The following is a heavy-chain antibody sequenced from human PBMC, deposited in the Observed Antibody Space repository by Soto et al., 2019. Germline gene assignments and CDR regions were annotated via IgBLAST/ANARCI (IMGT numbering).Heavy chain of an antibody. CDR3: ASVGSGYYDAFDI. D-gene: IGHD3-22*01. J-gene: IGHJ3*02. CDR2: IYYSGST. CDR1: GGSISSGGYY. Sequence: SETLSLTCTVSGGSISSGGYYWSWIRQHPGKGLEWIGYIYYSGSTYYNPSLKSRVTISVDTSKNQFSLKLSSVTAADTAVYYCASVGSGYYDAFDIWGQGTMVTVSS. V-gene: IGHV4-31*03.